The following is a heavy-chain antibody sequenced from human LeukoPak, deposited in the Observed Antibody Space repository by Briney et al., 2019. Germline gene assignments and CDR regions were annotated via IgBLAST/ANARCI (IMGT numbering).Heavy chain of an antibody. V-gene: IGHV3-23*01. J-gene: IGHJ4*02. D-gene: IGHD3-10*01. Sequence: GGSLRLSCAASGFTFSSSAMSWVRQAPGKGLEWVSSISGSGGRTYYSDSVKGRFTISRDNSKSTLFLQMSSLRAEDTALYYCAKDPLGDYFDYWGQGTLVTVSS. CDR2: ISGSGGRT. CDR3: AKDPLGDYFDY. CDR1: GFTFSSSA.